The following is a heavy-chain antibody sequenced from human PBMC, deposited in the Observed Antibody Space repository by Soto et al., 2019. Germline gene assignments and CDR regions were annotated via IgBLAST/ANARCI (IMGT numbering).Heavy chain of an antibody. CDR2: VSHDGRNT. J-gene: IGHJ4*02. D-gene: IGHD6-19*01. Sequence: VQLVESGGGVVQPGRSLRLSCAASGFTFSDYAMHWVRQAPGKGLEWVAVVSHDGRNTHYADSVKGRFTISRDSSKNTVSLEMTSLRAEETAVYYSARGGRQWLVTSDFNYWGKGALVTVSS. CDR3: ARGGRQWLVTSDFNY. CDR1: GFTFSDYA. V-gene: IGHV3-30*03.